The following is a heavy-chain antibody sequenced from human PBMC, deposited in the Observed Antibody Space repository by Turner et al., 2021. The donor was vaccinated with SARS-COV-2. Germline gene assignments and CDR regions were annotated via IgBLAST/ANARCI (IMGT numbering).Heavy chain of an antibody. Sequence: QLQLQESGPGLVKPSETLSLTCTVAGGSISSISDSWGCIRQPPGKGPEWIGSVYDSESTDYIPSLKSRVTISVDTSKNQYSVKLTSVTVADTAVYFCARHWEVAAAAYLARFDLWGQGTLVTVSS. D-gene: IGHD6-13*01. CDR1: GGSISSISDS. V-gene: IGHV4-39*01. J-gene: IGHJ5*02. CDR3: ARHWEVAAAAYLARFDL. CDR2: VYDSEST.